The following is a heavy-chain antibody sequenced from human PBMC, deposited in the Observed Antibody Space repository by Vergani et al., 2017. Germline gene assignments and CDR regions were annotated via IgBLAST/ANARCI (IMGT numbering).Heavy chain of an antibody. CDR3: ARGSLGYCSSTSCRHYYMDV. V-gene: IGHV4-34*01. Sequence: QVQLQQWGAGLLKPSETLSLTCAVYGGSFSGYYWSWIRQPPGKGLEWIGEINHSGSTNYNPSLKSRVTISVDTSKNQFSLKLSSVTAADTAVYYCARGSLGYCSSTSCRHYYMDVWGKGP. CDR1: GGSFSGYY. CDR2: INHSGST. J-gene: IGHJ6*03. D-gene: IGHD2-2*01.